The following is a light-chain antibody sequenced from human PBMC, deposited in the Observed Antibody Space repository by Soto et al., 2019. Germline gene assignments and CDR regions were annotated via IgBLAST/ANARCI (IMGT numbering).Light chain of an antibody. J-gene: IGLJ2*01. Sequence: QSALTQPASVSGSHGRSITISCTGTSSEVGGYNYVSWYQQHPGKAPKLMIYEVSNRPSGVSNRFSGSKSGNTASLTISGLQAEDEADYYCSSYTSSSTLVVFGGGTKFTVL. CDR2: EVS. CDR3: SSYTSSSTLVV. CDR1: SSEVGGYNY. V-gene: IGLV2-14*01.